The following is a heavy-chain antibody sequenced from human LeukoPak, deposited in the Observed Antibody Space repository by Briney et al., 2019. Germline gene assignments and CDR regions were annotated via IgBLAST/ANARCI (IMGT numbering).Heavy chain of an antibody. CDR2: MHPGESEI. V-gene: IGHV5-51*01. CDR1: GYSFTNYW. D-gene: IGHD5/OR15-5a*01. Sequence: GESLKISCKASGYSFTNYWIAWVRQKPGKGLEWMGIMHPGESEINYSPSFEGQVTISADTSISTAYLEWYSLKASDSAIYYCAKTIASLGSGPGYFDPWGQGTMITVSS. J-gene: IGHJ5*02. CDR3: AKTIASLGSGPGYFDP.